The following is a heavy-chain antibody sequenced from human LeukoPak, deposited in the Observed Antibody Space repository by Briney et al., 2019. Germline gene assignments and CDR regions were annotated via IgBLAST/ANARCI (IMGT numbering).Heavy chain of an antibody. D-gene: IGHD3-22*01. V-gene: IGHV3-74*01. J-gene: IGHJ4*01. CDR2: ADGGGSST. CDR3: ARGPGSSGRAYVGDY. CDR1: GFTFSTHW. Sequence: GGSLRLSCAASGFTFSTHWMHWVRQVPGRGPVWVSRADGGGSSTSYADSVKGRFSISRDNAKSTLYLQMNGLRAEDTAVYYCARGPGSSGRAYVGDYWGHGTLVTVSS.